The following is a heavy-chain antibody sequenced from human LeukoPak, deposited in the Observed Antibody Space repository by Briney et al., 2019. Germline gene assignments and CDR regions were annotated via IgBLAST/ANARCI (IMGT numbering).Heavy chain of an antibody. D-gene: IGHD2-2*01. Sequence: ASVKVSRKASGYTFIGYYMHWVRQAPGQGLEWMAWINPNSGGTYYAQKFQGRVTMTRDTSINTAYMELSRLRSDDTAVYYCAGTDCSSTTCSAVYWGQGTLVTVSS. J-gene: IGHJ4*02. CDR2: INPNSGGT. CDR3: AGTDCSSTTCSAVY. V-gene: IGHV1-2*02. CDR1: GYTFIGYY.